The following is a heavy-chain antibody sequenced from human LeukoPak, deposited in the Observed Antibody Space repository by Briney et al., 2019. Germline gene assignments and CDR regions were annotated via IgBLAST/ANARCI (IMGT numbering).Heavy chain of an antibody. CDR2: AYYTGST. V-gene: IGHV4-61*01. D-gene: IGHD3-22*01. J-gene: IGHJ4*02. CDR1: GASVSSGSYY. CDR3: ARRGYFDGSGLDH. Sequence: PSETLSLTCSVSGASVSSGSYYWSWIRQPPGKGLEWIGYAYYTGSTNYNPSLKSRVTISLDTSKNQFSLKLTSVTAADTAVYYCARRGYFDGSGLDHWGQGTLVTVSS.